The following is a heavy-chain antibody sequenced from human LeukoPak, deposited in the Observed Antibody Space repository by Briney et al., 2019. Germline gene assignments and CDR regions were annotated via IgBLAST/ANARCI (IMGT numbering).Heavy chain of an antibody. V-gene: IGHV3-33*01. CDR3: ATDSIGPATDFDY. J-gene: IGHJ4*02. CDR2: IWSDGGKS. Sequence: GRSLTLSCAASGFTFSAYGMHWVRQDLGKGLERVAVIWSDGGKSYNSDSVKGRFTISRDNSKNTLYLQMNSLRADDTAVYYCATDSIGPATDFDYWGQGTLVTVSS. CDR1: GFTFSAYG. D-gene: IGHD2-2*01.